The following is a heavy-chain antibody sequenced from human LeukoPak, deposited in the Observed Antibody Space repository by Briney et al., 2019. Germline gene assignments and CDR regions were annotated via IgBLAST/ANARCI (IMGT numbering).Heavy chain of an antibody. Sequence: RGSLRLSCAASGFTFSSYAMSWVRQAPGKGLEWVSVISGSGGSTYYADSVEGRFTISRDNSKNTLYLRMNSLRAEDTAVYYCAKGELSSDAFYFDYWGQGALVTVSS. V-gene: IGHV3-23*01. CDR2: ISGSGGST. J-gene: IGHJ4*02. CDR3: AKGELSSDAFYFDY. D-gene: IGHD1-7*01. CDR1: GFTFSSYA.